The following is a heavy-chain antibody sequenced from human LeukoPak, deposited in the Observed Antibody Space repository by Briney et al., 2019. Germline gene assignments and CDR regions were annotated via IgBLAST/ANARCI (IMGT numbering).Heavy chain of an antibody. CDR2: ISAYNGNT. D-gene: IGHD2-15*01. V-gene: IGHV1-18*01. Sequence: ASVKVSCKASGYTFTSYGISWVRQAPGQGLEWMGWISAYNGNTNYARKLQGRVTMTTDTSTSTAYMELRSLRSDDTAVYYCAREWSTAYYYYGMDVWGQGTTVTVSS. J-gene: IGHJ6*02. CDR3: AREWSTAYYYYGMDV. CDR1: GYTFTSYG.